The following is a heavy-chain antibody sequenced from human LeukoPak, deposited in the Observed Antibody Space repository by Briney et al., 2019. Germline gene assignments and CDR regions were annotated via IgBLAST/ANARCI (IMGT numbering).Heavy chain of an antibody. V-gene: IGHV4-59*01. J-gene: IGHJ4*02. CDR1: GGSISRYY. CDR2: IYYSGST. Sequence: KPSETLSLTCTVSGGSISRYYWSWIRQPPGKGLEWIGYIYYSGSTNYNPSLKSRVTISADTSKNQFSLKLSSVTAAGTAVYYCARAYYGSGAWYYFDFWGQGTLVTVSS. D-gene: IGHD3-10*01. CDR3: ARAYYGSGAWYYFDF.